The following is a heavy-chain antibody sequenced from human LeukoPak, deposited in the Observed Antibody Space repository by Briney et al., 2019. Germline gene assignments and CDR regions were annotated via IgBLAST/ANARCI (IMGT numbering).Heavy chain of an antibody. Sequence: SGGSLRLSCAASGFTFSSYSMNWVRQAPVKGLEWVSSISSSSSYIYYADSVKGRFTISRDNAKNSLYLQMNSLRAEDTAVYYCAIGGNSGYGLDYWGQGTLVTVSS. J-gene: IGHJ4*02. D-gene: IGHD4-23*01. V-gene: IGHV3-21*01. CDR2: ISSSSSYI. CDR1: GFTFSSYS. CDR3: AIGGNSGYGLDY.